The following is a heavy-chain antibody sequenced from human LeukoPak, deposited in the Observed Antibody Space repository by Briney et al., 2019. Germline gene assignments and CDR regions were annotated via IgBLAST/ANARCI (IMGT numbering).Heavy chain of an antibody. CDR2: ISWNSGSI. J-gene: IGHJ3*02. D-gene: IGHD1-1*01. Sequence: PGRSLRLSCAASGFTFDDYAMHWVRQAPGKGLEWVSGISWNSGSIGYADSVKGRFTISRDNAKNSLYLQMNSLRAEDTAVYYCARGTIGNAFDIWGQGTMVTVSS. CDR1: GFTFDDYA. CDR3: ARGTIGNAFDI. V-gene: IGHV3-9*01.